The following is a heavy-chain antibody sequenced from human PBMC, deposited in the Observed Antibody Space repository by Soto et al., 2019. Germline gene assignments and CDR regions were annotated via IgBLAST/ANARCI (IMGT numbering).Heavy chain of an antibody. CDR2: IYPGDSDT. D-gene: IGHD6-6*01. V-gene: IGHV5-51*01. J-gene: IGHJ6*02. Sequence: GESLKISCQGSGYSFASYWIGWVRQMPGKDLGWMGIIYPGDSDTRYSPSFQGQVTISADKSLRTAYLQWTSLKASDTALYYCARTRSFTLGFYYDGMDVWGQGTTVTVSS. CDR3: ARTRSFTLGFYYDGMDV. CDR1: GYSFASYW.